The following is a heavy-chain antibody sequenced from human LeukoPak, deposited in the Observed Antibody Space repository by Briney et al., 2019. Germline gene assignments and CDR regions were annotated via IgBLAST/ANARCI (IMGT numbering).Heavy chain of an antibody. CDR2: IWYDGSNK. CDR3: ARVAYCGGDCYSEYYFDY. J-gene: IGHJ4*02. Sequence: GRSLRLSCAASGFTFSSYGMHWVRQAPGKGLEWVAVIWYDGSNKYYADSVKGRFTISRDNSKNTLYPQMNSLRAEDTAVYYCARVAYCGGDCYSEYYFDYWGQGTLVTVSS. CDR1: GFTFSSYG. V-gene: IGHV3-33*01. D-gene: IGHD2-21*02.